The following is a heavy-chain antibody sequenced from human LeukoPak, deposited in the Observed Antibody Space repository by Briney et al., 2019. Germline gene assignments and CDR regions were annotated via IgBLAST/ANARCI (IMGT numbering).Heavy chain of an antibody. CDR3: AILGDGRIGMGLLGSFDY. Sequence: ASVKVSCKASGGSFRNSAFVWVRQAPGQGLDWMGGIIPVFGTPNYADNFQDRVTTSADESTNTAYLDLSSLRSEDTAVYFCAILGDGRIGMGLLGSFDYWGQGTRVIVSP. CDR2: IIPVFGTP. V-gene: IGHV1-69*13. CDR1: GGSFRNSA. J-gene: IGHJ4*02. D-gene: IGHD2/OR15-2a*01.